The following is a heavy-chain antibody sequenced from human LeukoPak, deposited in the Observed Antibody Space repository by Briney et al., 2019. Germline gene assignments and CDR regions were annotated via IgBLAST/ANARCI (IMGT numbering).Heavy chain of an antibody. V-gene: IGHV3-7*01. J-gene: IGHJ4*02. CDR1: GFTFSSYW. D-gene: IGHD6-19*01. Sequence: GGSLRLSCAASGFTFSSYWMSWVRQAPGKGLGWVANIKQEGTEKYYVDSVKGRFTISRDNSKNTLYLQMNSLRAEDTAVYYCAKDTSTISVSGTCFDYWGQGTLVTVSS. CDR3: AKDTSTISVSGTCFDY. CDR2: IKQEGTEK.